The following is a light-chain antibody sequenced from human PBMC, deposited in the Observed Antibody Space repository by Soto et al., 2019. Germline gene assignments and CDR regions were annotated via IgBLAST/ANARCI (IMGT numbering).Light chain of an antibody. CDR3: QQRSNWPPIT. J-gene: IGKJ5*01. Sequence: PGERATLSCRASQSVSSYLAWYQQKPGQAPRLLIYDASNRATGIPARFSGRGSGTDFTLTISSLEPEDFAVYYCQQRSNWPPITFGQGTRLEIK. CDR1: QSVSSY. V-gene: IGKV3-11*01. CDR2: DAS.